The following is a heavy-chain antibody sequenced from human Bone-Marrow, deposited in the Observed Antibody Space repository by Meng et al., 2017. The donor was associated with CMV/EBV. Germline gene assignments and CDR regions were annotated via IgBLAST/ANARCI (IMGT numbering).Heavy chain of an antibody. J-gene: IGHJ4*02. V-gene: IGHV1-8*01. D-gene: IGHD3-22*01. CDR2: MNPNSGNT. Sequence: ASVKVSCKASGYTFTSYDINWVRQAAGQGLEWMGWMNPNSGNTGYAQKFQGRVTITRDMSTSTAYMELSSLRSEDTAVYYCAAHHVTGDSSGYQDYWGQGTLVTVSS. CDR1: GYTFTSYD. CDR3: AAHHVTGDSSGYQDY.